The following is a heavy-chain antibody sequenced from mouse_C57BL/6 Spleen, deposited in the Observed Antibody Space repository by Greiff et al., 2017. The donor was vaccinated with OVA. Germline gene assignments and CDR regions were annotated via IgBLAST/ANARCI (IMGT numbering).Heavy chain of an antibody. Sequence: EVKLMESGPGLVKPSQSLSLTCSVTGYSITSGYYWNWIRQFPGNKLEWMGYISYDGSNNYNPSLKNRISITRDTSKNQFFLKLNSVTTEDTATYYCARVGAFFDYWGQGTTLPVSS. D-gene: IGHD3-1*01. J-gene: IGHJ2*01. CDR1: GYSITSGYY. V-gene: IGHV3-6*01. CDR2: ISYDGSN. CDR3: ARVGAFFDY.